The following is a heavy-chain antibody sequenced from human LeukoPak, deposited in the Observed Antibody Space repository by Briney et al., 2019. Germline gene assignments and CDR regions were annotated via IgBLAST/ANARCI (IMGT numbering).Heavy chain of an antibody. D-gene: IGHD3-16*02. J-gene: IGHJ4*02. CDR2: ISGSGEST. CDR1: GFTFSSFV. V-gene: IGHV3-23*01. Sequence: GGSLRLSCAASGFTFSSFVMSWVRQAPGKGLEWVSSISGSGESTYYADYVKGRFTVSRDNSKNTVNLQLNSLRAEDTAVYYCAKDAIGQYRPYYFDCWGQGTLVTVSS. CDR3: AKDAIGQYRPYYFDC.